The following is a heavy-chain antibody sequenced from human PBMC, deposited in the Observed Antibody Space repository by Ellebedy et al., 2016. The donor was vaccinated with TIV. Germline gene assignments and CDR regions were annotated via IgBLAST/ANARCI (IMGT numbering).Heavy chain of an antibody. CDR2: LYGSGRGI. J-gene: IGHJ3*01. CDR3: VKDQIAGDGRWVFDL. D-gene: IGHD5-24*01. CDR1: GFTFSTYA. V-gene: IGHV3-23*01. Sequence: PGGSLRLSCAASGFTFSTYAMAWVRQSPGKGLEGVSGLYGSGRGIFYSDSVKGRFTISRDNPKTTLYLQMNSLGAEDTGIYYCVKDQIAGDGRWVFDLWGQGTMVTVSS.